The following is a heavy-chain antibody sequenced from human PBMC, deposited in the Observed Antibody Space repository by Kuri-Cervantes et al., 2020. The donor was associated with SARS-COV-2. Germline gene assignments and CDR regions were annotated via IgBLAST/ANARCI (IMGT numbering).Heavy chain of an antibody. CDR3: ARLWGTNDAFDI. V-gene: IGHV4-39*07. J-gene: IGHJ3*02. Sequence: ESLKISCTVSGGSISSSSYYWGWIRQPPGKGLEWIGSIYYSGSTYYNPSLKSRVTISVDTSKNQFSLKLSSVTAADTAVYYCARLWGTNDAFDIWGRGTMVTVSS. D-gene: IGHD7-27*01. CDR1: GGSISSSSYY. CDR2: IYYSGST.